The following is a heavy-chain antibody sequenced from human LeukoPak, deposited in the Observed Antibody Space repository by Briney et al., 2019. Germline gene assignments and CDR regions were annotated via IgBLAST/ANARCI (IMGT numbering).Heavy chain of an antibody. CDR2: IQRDGSER. V-gene: IGHV3-7*01. CDR1: GFTFSSYW. D-gene: IGHD3/OR15-3a*01. J-gene: IGHJ4*01. Sequence: GGSLRLSCAASGFTFSSYWMGWVRQAPGKGLEWVASIQRDGSERYYVDSVKGRFTISRANAENSLSLQMISLRPEDTAVYSCARDGGLFGLLTAYYFDSRGNGTLVTVSS. CDR3: ARDGGLFGLLTAYYFDS.